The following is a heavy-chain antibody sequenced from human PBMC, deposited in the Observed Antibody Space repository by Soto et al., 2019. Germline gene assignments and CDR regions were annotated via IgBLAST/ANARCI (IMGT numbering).Heavy chain of an antibody. Sequence: QVQLVQSGAEVKKPGSSVKVSCKASGGTFSSYTISWVRQAPGQGLEWMGRIIPILGIANYAQKFQGRVTITADKSTSTAYLELSSLSSEATAVYYCARGGIVVVPAAIVYYYYGMDVWGQGTTVTVSS. J-gene: IGHJ6*02. CDR2: IIPILGIA. V-gene: IGHV1-69*02. D-gene: IGHD2-2*01. CDR1: GGTFSSYT. CDR3: ARGGIVVVPAAIVYYYYGMDV.